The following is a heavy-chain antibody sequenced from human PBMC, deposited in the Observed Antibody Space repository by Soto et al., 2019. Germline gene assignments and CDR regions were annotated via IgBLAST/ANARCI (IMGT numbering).Heavy chain of an antibody. CDR2: IIPIFGTA. CDR3: ARDSDYGDYEGNNWFDP. Sequence: QVQLVQSGAEVKKPGSSVKVSCKASGGTFSSYAISWVRQAPGQGLEWMGGIIPIFGTANYAQKFQGRVTITAVESKSTAYMELSSLRSEATAVYYCARDSDYGDYEGNNWFDPWGQGTLVTVSS. D-gene: IGHD4-17*01. V-gene: IGHV1-69*12. CDR1: GGTFSSYA. J-gene: IGHJ5*02.